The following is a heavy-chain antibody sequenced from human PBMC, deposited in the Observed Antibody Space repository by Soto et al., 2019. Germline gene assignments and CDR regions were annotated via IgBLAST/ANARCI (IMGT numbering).Heavy chain of an antibody. D-gene: IGHD4-17*01. CDR1: GGSISSYY. CDR2: IYYSGST. Sequence: TSETLSLTCTVSGGSISSYYWSWIRQPPGKGLEWIGYIYYSGSTNYNPSLKSRVTISVDTSKNQFSLKLSSVTAADTAVYYCARRXDYGENFDYWGQGTLVTVSS. V-gene: IGHV4-59*08. CDR3: ARRXDYGENFDY. J-gene: IGHJ4*02.